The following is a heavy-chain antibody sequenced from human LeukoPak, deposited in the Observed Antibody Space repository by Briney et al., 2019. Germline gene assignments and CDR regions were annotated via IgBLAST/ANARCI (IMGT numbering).Heavy chain of an antibody. CDR1: AGSISRNY. CDR2: IYYSGYT. V-gene: IGHV4-59*12. CDR3: ARRSCGGDCYYYYYYYMDV. J-gene: IGHJ6*03. Sequence: SETLSLTCTVSAGSISRNYWNWIRQPPGKGLEWIGYIYYSGYTNYNPSLKSRVTISVDRSKNQFSLKLSSVTAADTAVYYCARRSCGGDCYYYYYYYMDVWGKGTTVTVSS. D-gene: IGHD2-21*01.